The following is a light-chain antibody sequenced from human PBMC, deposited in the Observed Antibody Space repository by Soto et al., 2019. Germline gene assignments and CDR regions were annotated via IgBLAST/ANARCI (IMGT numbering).Light chain of an antibody. V-gene: IGKV3-15*01. CDR3: QQYNYWPPGYT. Sequence: EIVMTQSPATLSVSPGERATLPCRASQSVSSNLAWYQQKPGQAPRLLIYDASTRATGIPARFSGSGSETEFTLTISSLQSEDFAIYYCQQYNYWPPGYTFGKGTKVDIK. J-gene: IGKJ2*01. CDR1: QSVSSN. CDR2: DAS.